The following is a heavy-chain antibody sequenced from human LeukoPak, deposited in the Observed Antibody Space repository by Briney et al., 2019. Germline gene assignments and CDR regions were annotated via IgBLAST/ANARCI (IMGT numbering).Heavy chain of an antibody. CDR1: GGSVSTSDYY. CDR2: IFHNGKT. V-gene: IGHV4-39*07. CDR3: ARIFDS. J-gene: IGHJ4*02. Sequence: MPSETLSLTCTVSGGSVSTSDYYWGWIRQTPGKGLEWIGDIFHNGKTNYNPSHKGRVTISIDTSNNQFSLRLPSVTAADTAVYYCARIFDSWGQGTLVTVSS.